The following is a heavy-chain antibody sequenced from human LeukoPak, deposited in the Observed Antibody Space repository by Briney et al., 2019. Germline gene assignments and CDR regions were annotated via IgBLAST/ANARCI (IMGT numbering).Heavy chain of an antibody. Sequence: PSETLSLTCTVSGVSISSSNSYWGWIRQPPGKGLEWIGSIYYSGNTYYNASLKSQVSISIDTSKNQFSLKLSSVTAADTAVYYCARDLVSITQGRLGSSWFDPWGQGTLVTVSS. J-gene: IGHJ5*02. CDR3: ARDLVSITQGRLGSSWFDP. CDR1: GVSISSSNSY. D-gene: IGHD5/OR15-5a*01. CDR2: IYYSGNT. V-gene: IGHV4-39*02.